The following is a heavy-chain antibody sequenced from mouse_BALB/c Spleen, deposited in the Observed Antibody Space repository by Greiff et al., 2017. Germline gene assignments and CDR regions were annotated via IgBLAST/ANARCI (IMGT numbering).Heavy chain of an antibody. Sequence: EVKLMESGGGLVKPGGSLKLSCAASGFTFSSYAMSWVRQTPEKRLEWVASISSGGSTYYPDSVKGRFTISRDNARNILYLHMSSLRSEDTAMYYCARGYYGYYAMDYWGQGTSVTVSS. CDR3: ARGYYGYYAMDY. V-gene: IGHV5-6-5*01. CDR1: GFTFSSYA. CDR2: ISSGGST. D-gene: IGHD1-2*01. J-gene: IGHJ4*01.